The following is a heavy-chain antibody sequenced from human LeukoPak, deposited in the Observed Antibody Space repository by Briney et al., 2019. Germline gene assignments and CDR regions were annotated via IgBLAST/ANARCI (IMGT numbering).Heavy chain of an antibody. CDR3: ARVLPARRVVPAAIRWFDP. J-gene: IGHJ5*02. CDR2: INPSGGST. D-gene: IGHD2-2*02. V-gene: IGHV1-46*01. Sequence: ASVKVSCKASGYTFTSYYMHWVQQAPGQGLEWMGIINPSGGSTSYAQKFQGRVTMTRDTSTSTAYMELSSLRSEDTAVYYCARVLPARRVVPAAIRWFDPWGQGTLVTVSS. CDR1: GYTFTSYY.